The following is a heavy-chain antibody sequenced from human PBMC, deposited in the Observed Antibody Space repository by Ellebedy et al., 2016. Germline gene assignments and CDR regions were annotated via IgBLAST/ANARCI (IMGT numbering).Heavy chain of an antibody. CDR3: ASGPWDIVVVPADLGMDV. D-gene: IGHD2-2*01. J-gene: IGHJ6*02. V-gene: IGHV3-7*02. CDR1: GFTFSSYA. CDR2: IKQDGSEK. Sequence: GESLKISCAASGFTFSSYAMSWVRQAPGKGLEWVANIKQDGSEKYYVDSVKGRFAISRDNAKNSLYLQMNSLRAEDTAVYYCASGPWDIVVVPADLGMDVWGQGTTVTVSS.